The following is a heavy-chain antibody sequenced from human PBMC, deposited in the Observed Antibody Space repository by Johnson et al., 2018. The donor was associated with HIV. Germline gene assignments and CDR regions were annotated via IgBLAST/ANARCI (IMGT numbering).Heavy chain of an antibody. D-gene: IGHD3-16*01. V-gene: IGHV3-30-3*01. Sequence: QMQLVESGGGVVQPGRSLRLSCAASGFTFSSYAVHWVRQAPGKGLEWVAVISYDGSNKYYADSVKGRFTISRDNSKNTLYLQMNSLRAEDSAVYYCARDIMITFGGNAFDIWGQGTMVTVSS. CDR1: GFTFSSYA. CDR3: ARDIMITFGGNAFDI. J-gene: IGHJ3*02. CDR2: ISYDGSNK.